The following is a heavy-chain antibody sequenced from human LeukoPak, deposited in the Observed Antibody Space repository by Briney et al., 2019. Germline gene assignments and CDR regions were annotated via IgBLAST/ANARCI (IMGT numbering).Heavy chain of an antibody. J-gene: IGHJ4*02. CDR3: ARLPMAMGVFDY. V-gene: IGHV4-39*01. CDR2: IYYSGST. Sequence: SETLSLTCAVSGGSTNSSSSYYWGWIRQPPGKGLEWIGSIYYSGSTYHNPSLKSRVTISVDTSKNQFSLKLSSVTAADTAVYYCARLPMAMGVFDYWGQGTLVTVSS. D-gene: IGHD3-10*01. CDR1: GGSTNSSSSYY.